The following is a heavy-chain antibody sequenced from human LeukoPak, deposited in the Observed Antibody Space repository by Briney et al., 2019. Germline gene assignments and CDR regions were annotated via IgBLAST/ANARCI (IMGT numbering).Heavy chain of an antibody. D-gene: IGHD5-18*01. CDR2: IYDSGST. V-gene: IGHV4-59*01. CDR1: GVSISSYY. CDR3: ARDLDTARWDYYGMDV. Sequence: SETLSLTCTVSGVSISSYYWSWIRQPPGKGLEWIGYIYDSGSTKYNPSLKSRVTISVDTSKNQFSLKLSSVTAADTGVYYCARDLDTARWDYYGMDVWGQGTTVTVSS. J-gene: IGHJ6*02.